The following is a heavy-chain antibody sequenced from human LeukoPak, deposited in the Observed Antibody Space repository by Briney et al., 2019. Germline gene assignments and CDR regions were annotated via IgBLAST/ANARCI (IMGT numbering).Heavy chain of an antibody. CDR1: GFTVSSNY. V-gene: IGHV3-53*01. CDR3: ARVGGVSSSSPVDY. Sequence: GGSLRLSCAASGFTVSSNYMSWVRQAPGKGLEWVSVIYSGGSTYYADSVKGRFTISRDNSKNTLYLQMNSLRAEDTAVYYCARVGGVSSSSPVDYWGQGTLVTVSS. D-gene: IGHD6-13*01. CDR2: IYSGGST. J-gene: IGHJ4*02.